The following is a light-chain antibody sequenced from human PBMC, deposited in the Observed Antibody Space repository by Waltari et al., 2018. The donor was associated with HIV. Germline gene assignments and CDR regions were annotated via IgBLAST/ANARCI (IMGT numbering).Light chain of an antibody. Sequence: DIQMTQSPSSLSASVGDSVTITCQASQDISNCVKWYHQKPGKAPKLLIYDASTLQTGVPSRFSGRGSGTDFTFTITSLQPEDFAIYYCQQYDRLPITFGQGTRLEIK. CDR1: QDISNC. V-gene: IGKV1-33*01. CDR2: DAS. J-gene: IGKJ5*01. CDR3: QQYDRLPIT.